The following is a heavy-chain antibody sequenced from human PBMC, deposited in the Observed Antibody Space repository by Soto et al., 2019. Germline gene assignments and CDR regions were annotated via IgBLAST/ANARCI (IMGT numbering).Heavy chain of an antibody. Sequence: QVQLVQSGPEVRKPGASVKVSCKASGYIFSRYGISWVRQAPGQGLEWMGWISGYNGNTKFGERVQGRVTVTTDTSTRPAYMELRSLRSDDTAVYYCAREAAAERNYYGLDVWGQGTTVIVSS. CDR3: AREAAAERNYYGLDV. J-gene: IGHJ6*02. CDR2: ISGYNGNT. CDR1: GYIFSRYG. V-gene: IGHV1-18*01. D-gene: IGHD6-13*01.